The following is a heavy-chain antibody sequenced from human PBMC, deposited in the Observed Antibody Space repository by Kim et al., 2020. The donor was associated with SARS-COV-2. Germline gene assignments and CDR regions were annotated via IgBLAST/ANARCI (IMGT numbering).Heavy chain of an antibody. CDR2: IKSKTDGGTT. D-gene: IGHD3-22*01. J-gene: IGHJ4*02. CDR1: GFTFSNAC. V-gene: IGHV3-15*01. Sequence: GGSLRLSCAASGFTFSNACMSWVRQAPGKGLEWVGRIKSKTDGGTTDFAAPVKGRFTISRDDSEDTVYLQMNSLKTEDTAVYYCTAEGRPYDDTGYYFKYWGQGALVTVSS. CDR3: TAEGRPYDDTGYYFKY.